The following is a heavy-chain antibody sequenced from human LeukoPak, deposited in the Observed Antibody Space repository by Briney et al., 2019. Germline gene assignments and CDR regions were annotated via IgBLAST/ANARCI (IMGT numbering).Heavy chain of an antibody. J-gene: IGHJ4*02. CDR2: LVPMFGLE. CDR3: AREYLPPGRSYSGYDYESSHFDY. D-gene: IGHD5-12*01. CDR1: GGTFRNYA. Sequence: SVKVSCKASGGTFRNYAINWVRQAPGQGLEWMGGLVPMFGLENYAQKFQDRLTIATDESWGTAHMELSSLRSEDTAVYFCAREYLPPGRSYSGYDYESSHFDYWGRGTLVTVSS. V-gene: IGHV1-69*05.